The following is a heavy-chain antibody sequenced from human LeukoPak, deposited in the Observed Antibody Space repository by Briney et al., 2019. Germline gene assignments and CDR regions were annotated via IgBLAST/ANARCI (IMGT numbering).Heavy chain of an antibody. CDR1: GFTFSSYT. V-gene: IGHV3-21*01. Sequence: PGGSLRLSCAASGFTFSSYTVNWVRQAPGRGLEWVSSISSSGDYIYYADSVKGRFTISRDNAKNSLYLQMDSLRADDTAVYYCARLSAANPDDALDIWGQGTMVTVS. J-gene: IGHJ3*02. CDR3: ARLSAANPDDALDI. D-gene: IGHD4/OR15-4a*01. CDR2: ISSSGDYI.